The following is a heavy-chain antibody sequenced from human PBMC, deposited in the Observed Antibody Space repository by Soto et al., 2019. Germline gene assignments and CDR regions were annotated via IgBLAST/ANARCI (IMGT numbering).Heavy chain of an antibody. J-gene: IGHJ6*02. CDR2: IRGFSPYT. CDR3: ARDRGYDAHDYYYNAMDV. V-gene: IGHV3-21*01. Sequence: GGSRRLSWISSGFTFRTYTMNWVRQAPGEGLEWVSGIRGFSPYTFYAESVKGRFTISRDNAKNSLYLQMNSLRAEDTAVYYCARDRGYDAHDYYYNAMDVWGQGTTVTVSS. CDR1: GFTFRTYT. D-gene: IGHD2-15*01.